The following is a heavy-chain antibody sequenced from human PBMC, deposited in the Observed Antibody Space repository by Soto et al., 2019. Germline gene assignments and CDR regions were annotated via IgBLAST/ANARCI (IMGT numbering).Heavy chain of an antibody. CDR1: GYSFTNYW. Sequence: GESLKISCKGSGYSFTNYWITWVRQMPGKGLEWMGRIDPSDSYTNYSPSFQGHVTISVDKSISTAFLQWSSLKASDTAMYYCPRPSLRGWYAPVDYWGQGTLVTVSS. V-gene: IGHV5-10-1*01. D-gene: IGHD6-19*01. CDR3: PRPSLRGWYAPVDY. CDR2: IDPSDSYT. J-gene: IGHJ4*02.